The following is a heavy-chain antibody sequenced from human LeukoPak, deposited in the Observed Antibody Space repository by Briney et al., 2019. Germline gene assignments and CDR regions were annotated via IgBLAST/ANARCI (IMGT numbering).Heavy chain of an antibody. Sequence: PGESLKISCKGSGYSFTSYWIGWVRQMPGKGLEWMGIIYPGDSDTRYSPSFQGQVTISADKSISTTYLQWSSLKASDTGIYYCARRGYSSGWQNWFDPWGQGTLVTVSS. CDR3: ARRGYSSGWQNWFDP. J-gene: IGHJ5*02. CDR1: GYSFTSYW. D-gene: IGHD6-19*01. CDR2: IYPGDSDT. V-gene: IGHV5-51*01.